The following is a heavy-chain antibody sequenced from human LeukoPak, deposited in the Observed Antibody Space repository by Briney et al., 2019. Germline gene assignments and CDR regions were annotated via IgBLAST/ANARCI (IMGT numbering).Heavy chain of an antibody. J-gene: IGHJ4*02. Sequence: GEPLKISCKGSGYSFTSYWIGWVRQMPGKGLEWMGIVSSDDSDTRYSPSFQGQVTISADKSISTAYLQWSSLKASDTAIYYCARLSSSWNLDYWGQGTLVTVSS. V-gene: IGHV5-51*01. CDR3: ARLSSSWNLDY. CDR2: VSSDDSDT. CDR1: GYSFTSYW. D-gene: IGHD6-13*01.